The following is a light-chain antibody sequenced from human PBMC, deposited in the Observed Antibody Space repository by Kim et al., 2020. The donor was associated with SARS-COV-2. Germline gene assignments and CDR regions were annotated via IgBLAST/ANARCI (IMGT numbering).Light chain of an antibody. CDR3: QQRSKWPLT. V-gene: IGKV3-11*01. Sequence: EVVLTQSPATLSLSPGERATLSCRASQSVNNYLAWYQQKPGQPPRLLIYDASNRATGIPGRFSGSGAGTDFTLTISSLEPEDFAVYFCQQRSKWPLTFGGGTKVDIK. J-gene: IGKJ4*01. CDR1: QSVNNY. CDR2: DAS.